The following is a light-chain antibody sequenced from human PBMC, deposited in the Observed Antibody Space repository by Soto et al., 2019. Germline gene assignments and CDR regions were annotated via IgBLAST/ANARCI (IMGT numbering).Light chain of an antibody. CDR2: EVS. V-gene: IGLV2-14*01. CDR1: SSDVGGYNY. Sequence: QSALTQPASVSGSPGQSITISCTGTSSDVGGYNYVSWYQQHPGKAHKLMIYEVSNRPSGVSNRFSGSKSGNAASLTTSWQQADDEAYYYCSSYTSSSTLVFGTGTKVTVL. CDR3: SSYTSSSTLV. J-gene: IGLJ1*01.